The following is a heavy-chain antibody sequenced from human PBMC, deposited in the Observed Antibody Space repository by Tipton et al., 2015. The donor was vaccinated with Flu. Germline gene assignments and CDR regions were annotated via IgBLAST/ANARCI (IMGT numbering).Heavy chain of an antibody. CDR1: GGSMSSYY. V-gene: IGHV4-4*07. Sequence: GLVKPSETLSLTCVVSGGSMSSYYWSWIRQPAGKGLEWIGRIYASGSTTYNPSLKSRVTMSVDTSKNQFSLMLRSVTAADTAVYFCARLSYYDVDLKNFYFDYWGQGALVTVSS. CDR2: IYASGST. CDR3: ARLSYYDVDLKNFYFDY. J-gene: IGHJ4*02. D-gene: IGHD3-10*02.